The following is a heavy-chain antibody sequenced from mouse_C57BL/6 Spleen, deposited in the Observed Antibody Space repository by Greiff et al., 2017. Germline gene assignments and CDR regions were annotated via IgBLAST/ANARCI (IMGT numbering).Heavy chain of an antibody. Sequence: QVQLKQPGAELVRPGSSVKLSCKASGYTFTSYWMHWVKQRPIQGLEWIGVIDPSDSYTNYNQKFKGKATLTVDTSSSTAYMQLSSLTSEDSAVYYCARSGGPANWDRLWFAYWGQGTLVTVSA. D-gene: IGHD4-1*01. CDR2: IDPSDSYT. V-gene: IGHV1-59*01. CDR1: GYTFTSYW. CDR3: ARSGGPANWDRLWFAY. J-gene: IGHJ3*01.